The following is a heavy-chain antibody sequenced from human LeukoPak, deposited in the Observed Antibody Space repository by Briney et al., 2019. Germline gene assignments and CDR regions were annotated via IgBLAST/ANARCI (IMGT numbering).Heavy chain of an antibody. CDR1: GGTFSSYA. CDR2: IIPILGIA. J-gene: IGHJ6*02. V-gene: IGHV1-69*04. D-gene: IGHD1-1*01. CDR3: ARFPPRRRDYYYGMDV. Sequence: PQASVKVSCKASGGTFSSYAISWVRQAPGQGLEWMGRIIPILGIANYAQKFQGRVTITADKSTSTAYMELSSLRSEDTAVYYCARFPPRRRDYYYGMDVWGQGTTVTVSS.